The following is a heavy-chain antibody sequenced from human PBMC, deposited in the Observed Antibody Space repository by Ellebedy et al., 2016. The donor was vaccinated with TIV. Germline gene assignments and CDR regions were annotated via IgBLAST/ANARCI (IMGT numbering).Heavy chain of an antibody. J-gene: IGHJ3*02. D-gene: IGHD4-17*01. Sequence: KFQGRVTITADKSTSTAYMELSSLRSEDTAVYYCARTLDYGDSGNAFDIWGQGTMVTVSS. CDR3: ARTLDYGDSGNAFDI. V-gene: IGHV1-69*02.